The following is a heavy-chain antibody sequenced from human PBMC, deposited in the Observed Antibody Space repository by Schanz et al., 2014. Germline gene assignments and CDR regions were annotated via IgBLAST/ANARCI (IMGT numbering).Heavy chain of an antibody. CDR1: GFSFSNYS. CDR2: ISGSGGDSV. J-gene: IGHJ4*02. Sequence: EVHLVESGGSLVQPGGSLRLSCVASGFSFSNYSMNWVRQAPGKGLEWLSHISGSGGDSVDYADSVKGRFTISRDNTRNSLYLQMNSLRVDDTAVYYCMAMGRNTSHYVDHWGQGTLVTVSS. CDR3: MAMGRNTSHYVDH. V-gene: IGHV3-48*04. D-gene: IGHD1-1*01.